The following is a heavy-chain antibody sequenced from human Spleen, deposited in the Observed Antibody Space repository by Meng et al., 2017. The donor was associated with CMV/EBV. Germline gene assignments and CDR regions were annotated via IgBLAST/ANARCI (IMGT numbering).Heavy chain of an antibody. Sequence: SETLSLTCSVSGGSITSHYWNWIRQPPGKGLEWIGHVFYSESAIYNPSLKSRVTISVDTSKNQLSLKLSSVTAADSAVYYCASLLYCSDASCYTVDYWGQGTLVTVSS. CDR1: GGSITSHY. CDR2: VFYSESA. J-gene: IGHJ4*02. CDR3: ASLLYCSDASCYTVDY. V-gene: IGHV4-59*11. D-gene: IGHD2-2*02.